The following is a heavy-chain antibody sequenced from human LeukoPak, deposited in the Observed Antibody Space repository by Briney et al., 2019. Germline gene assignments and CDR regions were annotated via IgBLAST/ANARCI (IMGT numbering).Heavy chain of an antibody. CDR1: GYTFTGYY. CDR3: ARDIVVVPAAIYNMDV. D-gene: IGHD2-2*01. V-gene: IGHV1-2*02. Sequence: ASVKVSCKASGYTFTGYYMHWVRQAPGQGLEWMGWINPNSGGTNYAQNFQGRVTMTRDTSTSTVYMELSSLRSEDTAVYYCARDIVVVPAAIYNMDVWGQGTTVTVSS. J-gene: IGHJ6*02. CDR2: INPNSGGT.